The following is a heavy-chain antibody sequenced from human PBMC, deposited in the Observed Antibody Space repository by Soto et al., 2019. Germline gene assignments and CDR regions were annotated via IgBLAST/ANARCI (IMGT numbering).Heavy chain of an antibody. V-gene: IGHV1-69*13. J-gene: IGHJ5*02. CDR3: ARLPYCSGGSCYVVNWFDP. Sequence: SVKVSCKASGGTFSSYAISWVRQAPGQGLEWMGGIIPIFGTANYAQKFQGRVTITADESTSTAYMELSSLRSEDTAVYYCARLPYCSGGSCYVVNWFDPWGQGTLVTVSS. D-gene: IGHD2-15*01. CDR1: GGTFSSYA. CDR2: IIPIFGTA.